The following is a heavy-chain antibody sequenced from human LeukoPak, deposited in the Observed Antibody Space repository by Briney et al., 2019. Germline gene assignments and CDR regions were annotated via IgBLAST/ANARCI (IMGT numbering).Heavy chain of an antibody. CDR2: VYTSGST. Sequence: ASETLSLTCSVSGGSISGYYWTWIRQPAGKGLEWIGRVYTSGSTHYNPSLKTRLTMSVDTSKNRFSLKLSSVTAADTAVYYCARLITGTTTAFDIWGQGTMVTVSS. CDR1: GGSISGYY. CDR3: ARLITGTTTAFDI. J-gene: IGHJ3*02. V-gene: IGHV4-4*07. D-gene: IGHD1-7*01.